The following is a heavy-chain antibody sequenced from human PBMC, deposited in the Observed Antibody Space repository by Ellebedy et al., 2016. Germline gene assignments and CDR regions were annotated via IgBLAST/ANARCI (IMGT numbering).Heavy chain of an antibody. CDR1: GFTFSTYW. Sequence: GGSLRLSCAASGFTFSTYWMHWVRQAPGKGLMWVSRINSDGTRTSYADSVKGRFTISSDESKNTVFLQMNSLRAEDTATYYCARDLGGFLGFDSWGQGTVVTVSA. V-gene: IGHV3-74*01. CDR2: INSDGTRT. D-gene: IGHD3-16*02. J-gene: IGHJ4*02. CDR3: ARDLGGFLGFDS.